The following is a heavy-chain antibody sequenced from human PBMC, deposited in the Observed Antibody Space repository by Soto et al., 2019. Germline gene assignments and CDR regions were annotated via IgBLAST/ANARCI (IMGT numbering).Heavy chain of an antibody. J-gene: IGHJ4*02. CDR2: ISDTAHRI. CDR3: VILALGKFAF. Sequence: EVQLLESGGGLVQPGGSLRLSCSASGFSFGTNSMAWVRQAPGKGLEWVASISDTAHRIFHADSVKGRFTISRDHSRNRLYLPMNSLRADDPALYYFVILALGKFAFWGQGALVIVSS. CDR1: GFSFGTNS. V-gene: IGHV3-23*01. D-gene: IGHD1-26*01.